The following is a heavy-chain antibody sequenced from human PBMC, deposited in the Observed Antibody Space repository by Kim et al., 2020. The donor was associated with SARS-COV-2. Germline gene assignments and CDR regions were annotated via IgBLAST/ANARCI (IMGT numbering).Heavy chain of an antibody. Sequence: GGSLRLSCAAPGFTFSSYAMSWVRQAPGKGLEWVSAISGSGGSTYYADSVKGRFTISRDNSKNTLYLQMNSLRAEETAVYYCAKEEGYCSGGSCYTEYFQHWGQGTLVTVSS. V-gene: IGHV3-23*01. CDR3: AKEEGYCSGGSCYTEYFQH. CDR1: GFTFSSYA. CDR2: ISGSGGST. J-gene: IGHJ1*01. D-gene: IGHD2-15*01.